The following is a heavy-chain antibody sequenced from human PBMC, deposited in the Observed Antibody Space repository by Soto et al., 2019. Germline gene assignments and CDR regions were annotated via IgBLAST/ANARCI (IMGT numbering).Heavy chain of an antibody. Sequence: QVQLQESGPGLVKPSQTLSLTCTVSGGSISSAAYYWSWIRQHPGKGLEWIGSISHSGSTYYTPSLKSRVIISADTSKNQFSVNLTSVTAADTAVYYCAREYTYGSNFFDCWGQGALVTVSS. CDR1: GGSISSAAYY. CDR2: ISHSGST. D-gene: IGHD5-18*01. V-gene: IGHV4-31*03. J-gene: IGHJ4*02. CDR3: AREYTYGSNFFDC.